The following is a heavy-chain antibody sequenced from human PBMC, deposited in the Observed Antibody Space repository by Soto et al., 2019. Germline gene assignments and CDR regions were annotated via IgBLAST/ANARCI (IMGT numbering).Heavy chain of an antibody. CDR3: ARSILGGTTDY. J-gene: IGHJ4*02. D-gene: IGHD1-7*01. Sequence: ASVKVSCTASGYIFTNHAIHWVRQAPGQGLEWMGWINAGKGDTKYPQRFQGRVIITRDTSASTAYMELSSLRSEDTAVYYCARSILGGTTDYWGPGTLVTVS. CDR1: GYIFTNHA. V-gene: IGHV1-3*01. CDR2: INAGKGDT.